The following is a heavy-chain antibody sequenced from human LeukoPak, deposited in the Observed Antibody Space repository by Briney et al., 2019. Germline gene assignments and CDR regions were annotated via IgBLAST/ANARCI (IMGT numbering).Heavy chain of an antibody. CDR3: ARVRFLEWLSFDY. D-gene: IGHD3-3*01. Sequence: GGSLRLSCVVSGFTVSSNYMSWVRRAPGKGLEWVSVLYSGGNTNYADYVKGRFTISRDNSKNTLYLQMNSLRSEDTAVYYCARVRFLEWLSFDYWGRGTLVTVSS. CDR1: GFTVSSNY. J-gene: IGHJ4*02. V-gene: IGHV3-66*01. CDR2: LYSGGNT.